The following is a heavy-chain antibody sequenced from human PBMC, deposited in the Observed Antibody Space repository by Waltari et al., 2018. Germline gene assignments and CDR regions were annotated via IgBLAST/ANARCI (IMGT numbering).Heavy chain of an antibody. V-gene: IGHV3-48*01. CDR2: INSASRVI. D-gene: IGHD2-21*02. Sequence: EVLLVESGGGLVQPGGSLRLSCTACGFHFNIYTMNWVRQAPGKGLEWVSYINSASRVILYADSVRGRFTISRDNAKNSLFLQMNNLRVEDTALYYCTRGLQFAFDFWGQGTMVSVSS. CDR3: TRGLQFAFDF. CDR1: GFHFNIYT. J-gene: IGHJ3*01.